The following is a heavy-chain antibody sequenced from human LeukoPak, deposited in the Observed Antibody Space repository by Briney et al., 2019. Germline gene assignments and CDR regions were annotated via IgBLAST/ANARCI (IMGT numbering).Heavy chain of an antibody. V-gene: IGHV3-7*03. CDR3: ARNNGMDV. Sequence: GGSLGLSCAASGFALSSHWMTWVRQVPGRGPEWVANVNRDGSETYYLDSVKGRFTISKDNAKNSLYLQMNSLRAEDTALYHCARNNGMDVWGQGTTVIVSS. J-gene: IGHJ6*02. CDR2: VNRDGSET. CDR1: GFALSSHW.